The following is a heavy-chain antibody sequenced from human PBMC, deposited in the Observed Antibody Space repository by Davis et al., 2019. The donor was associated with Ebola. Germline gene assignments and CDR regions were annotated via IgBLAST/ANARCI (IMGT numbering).Heavy chain of an antibody. J-gene: IGHJ4*02. CDR1: GCTFTRYG. CDR3: ARGPGI. Sequence: AASVKVSCMASGCTFTRYGIHWVRQAPGQRLEGMGWINAGNGNTRATQKFQARVTISRDTSASTAYMELNSLSSGDTAVYYCARGPGIWGQGTLVTVSS. V-gene: IGHV1-3*01. D-gene: IGHD1-26*01. CDR2: INAGNGNT.